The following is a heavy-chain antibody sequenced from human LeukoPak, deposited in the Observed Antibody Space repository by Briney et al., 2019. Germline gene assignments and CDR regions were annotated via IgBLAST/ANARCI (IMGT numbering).Heavy chain of an antibody. CDR1: GFTVSSNY. J-gene: IGHJ6*02. Sequence: GGSLRLSCAASGFTVSSNYMSWVRQAPGKGLEWVSVIYSGGSTYYADSVKGRFTISRENSKNTLYLQMNSLRAEDAAVYYCARDLDYGGKGGHYSGMDVWGQGTTVTVSS. V-gene: IGHV3-66*01. CDR2: IYSGGST. D-gene: IGHD4-23*01. CDR3: ARDLDYGGKGGHYSGMDV.